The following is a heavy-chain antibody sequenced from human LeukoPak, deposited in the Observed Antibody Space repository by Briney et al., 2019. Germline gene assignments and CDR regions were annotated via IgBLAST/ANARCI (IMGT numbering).Heavy chain of an antibody. CDR1: GGSISSGGYS. CDR3: AREGLPKSAFDI. D-gene: IGHD3/OR15-3a*01. CDR2: IYHSGST. Sequence: SQTLSLTCAVSGGSISSGGYSGGWIRKPPGKGLEWIGYIYHSGSTYYNPSLKSRVTISVDRSKNQFSLKLSSVTAADTAVYYCAREGLPKSAFDIWGQGTMVTVSS. V-gene: IGHV4-30-2*01. J-gene: IGHJ3*02.